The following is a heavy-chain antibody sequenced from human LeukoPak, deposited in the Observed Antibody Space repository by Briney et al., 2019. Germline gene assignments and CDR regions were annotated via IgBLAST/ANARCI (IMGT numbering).Heavy chain of an antibody. CDR3: ARAGLLYDFWSGYSDGNFDC. V-gene: IGHV7-4-1*02. CDR1: GYTFTSYA. CDR2: INTNTGNP. D-gene: IGHD3-3*01. Sequence: ASVNVSCKASGYTFTSYAMNWVRQAPGQGLEWMGWINTNTGNPTYAQGFTGRFVFSLDTSVSTAYLQISSLKAEDTAVYYCARAGLLYDFWSGYSDGNFDCWGQGTLVTVSS. J-gene: IGHJ4*02.